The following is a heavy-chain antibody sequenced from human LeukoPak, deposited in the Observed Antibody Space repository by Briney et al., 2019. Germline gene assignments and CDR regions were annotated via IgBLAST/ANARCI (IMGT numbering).Heavy chain of an antibody. D-gene: IGHD6-19*01. CDR2: IHYSGST. V-gene: IGHV4-59*08. CDR1: GGSISSYY. Sequence: SETLSLTCTVSGGSISSYYWSWIRQPPGKGLEWIGYIHYSGSTNYNPSLKSRVAISVDTSKNQFSLKLSSVTAADTAVYYCARLRYSSGWYYFDYWGQGTLVTVSS. J-gene: IGHJ4*02. CDR3: ARLRYSSGWYYFDY.